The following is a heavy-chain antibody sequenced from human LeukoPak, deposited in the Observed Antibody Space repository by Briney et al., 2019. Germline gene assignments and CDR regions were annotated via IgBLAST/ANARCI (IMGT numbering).Heavy chain of an antibody. CDR3: AREVDYGDYYFDY. CDR1: GFTVSSNY. V-gene: IGHV3-53*01. J-gene: IGHJ4*02. CDR2: IYSGGST. D-gene: IGHD4-17*01. Sequence: GGSLRLSCAASGFTVSSNYMSWVRQAPGKGLGWVSVIYSGGSTYYADSVKGRFTISRDNSKNTLYLQMNSLRAEDMAVYYCAREVDYGDYYFDYWGQGTLVTVSS.